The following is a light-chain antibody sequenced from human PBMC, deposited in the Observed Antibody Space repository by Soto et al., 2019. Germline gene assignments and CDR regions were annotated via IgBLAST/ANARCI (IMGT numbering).Light chain of an antibody. CDR2: AAS. V-gene: IGKV1-5*01. CDR1: QTISSW. CDR3: QQRSNWPPIT. J-gene: IGKJ5*01. Sequence: DIQMTHSPSTLSGSVGDRVTITCXASQTISSWLAWYQQKPGKAPKLLIYAASNLQSGVPSRFSGSGSGTDFTLTISSLEPEDFAVYYCQQRSNWPPITFGQGTRLE.